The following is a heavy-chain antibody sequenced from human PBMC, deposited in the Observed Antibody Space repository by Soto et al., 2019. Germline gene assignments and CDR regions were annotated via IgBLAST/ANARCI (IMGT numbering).Heavy chain of an antibody. Sequence: GGSLRLSCAASGFTFNSFAMSWIRQTPGRGLEWVSAISGDGGTTYYLDSVRGRFTISRDNSKNTVYLQLNSLRAEDTAVYYCAKDSPPSVTGYFDYWGQGTLVTVSS. J-gene: IGHJ4*02. CDR2: ISGDGGTT. D-gene: IGHD2-21*02. CDR1: GFTFNSFA. CDR3: AKDSPPSVTGYFDY. V-gene: IGHV3-23*01.